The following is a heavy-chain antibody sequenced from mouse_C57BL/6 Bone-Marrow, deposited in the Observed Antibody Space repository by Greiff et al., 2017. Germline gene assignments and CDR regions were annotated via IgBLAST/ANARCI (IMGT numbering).Heavy chain of an antibody. CDR3: ARWAYYSGYFDV. D-gene: IGHD2-12*01. V-gene: IGHV3-8*01. CDR1: GYSITSDY. J-gene: IGHJ1*03. CDR2: ISYSGST. Sequence: EVQLKESGPGLAKPSQSLSLTCSASGYSITSDYWNWIRQFPGNKLEYMGYISYSGSTYYNPSLKSRISITRDTSTNQYYLQLNSVTTKDTATEYCARWAYYSGYFDVWGKGTTVTVSS.